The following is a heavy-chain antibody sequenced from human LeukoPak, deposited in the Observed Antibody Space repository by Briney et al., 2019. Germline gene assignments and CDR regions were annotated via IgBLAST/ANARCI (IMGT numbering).Heavy chain of an antibody. CDR2: ISAYNGNT. Sequence: ASVKVSCKASGYTFTSYGISWVRQAPGQGLEWMGWISAYNGNTNYAQKLQGRVTMTTDTSTSTAYMELRSLRSDDTAVYYCARALLGDFWSGYLPGAFDIWGQGTMVTVSS. CDR3: ARALLGDFWSGYLPGAFDI. D-gene: IGHD3-3*01. CDR1: GYTFTSYG. J-gene: IGHJ3*02. V-gene: IGHV1-18*01.